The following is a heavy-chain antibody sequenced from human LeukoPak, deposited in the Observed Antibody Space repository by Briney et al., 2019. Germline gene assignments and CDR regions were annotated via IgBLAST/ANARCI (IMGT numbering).Heavy chain of an antibody. V-gene: IGHV4-59*01. D-gene: IGHD2-15*01. CDR2: IYYSGST. J-gene: IGHJ4*02. CDR1: GGSISSYY. CDR3: ARVTRYCSGGSCSAFDY. Sequence: SETLSLTCTVSGGSISSYYWSWIRQPPGKGLEWIGYIYYSGSTNYNPSLKSRVTISVDTSKNQFSLKLSSVTAADTAVYYCARVTRYCSGGSCSAFDYWGQGTLVTVSS.